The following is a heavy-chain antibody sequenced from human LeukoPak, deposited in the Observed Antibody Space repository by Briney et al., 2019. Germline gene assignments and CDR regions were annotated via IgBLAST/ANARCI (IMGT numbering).Heavy chain of an antibody. CDR2: INWNGGST. J-gene: IGHJ4*02. V-gene: IGHV3-20*04. CDR1: GFTFDDYG. D-gene: IGHD3-22*01. Sequence: GGSLRLSCAASGFTFDDYGMSWVRQAPGKGLEWVSGINWNGGSTGYADSVKVRFTISRDNAKNSLYLQMNSLRAEDTALYYCAREKTSGLVVVNAYFDYWGQGTLVTVSS. CDR3: AREKTSGLVVVNAYFDY.